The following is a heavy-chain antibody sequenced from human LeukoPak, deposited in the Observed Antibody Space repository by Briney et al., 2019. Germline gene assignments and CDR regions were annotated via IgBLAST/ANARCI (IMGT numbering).Heavy chain of an antibody. J-gene: IGHJ6*04. CDR3: TTDRLIVVVPAALYGMDV. V-gene: IGHV3-15*01. Sequence: GGSLRLSCAASGFTFSNAWMSWVRQAPGKGLEWVCRIKSKTDGGTTDYAAPVKGRFTISRDDSKNTLYLQMNSLKTEDTAVYYCTTDRLIVVVPAALYGMDVWGKGTTVTVSS. D-gene: IGHD2-2*01. CDR1: GFTFSNAW. CDR2: IKSKTDGGTT.